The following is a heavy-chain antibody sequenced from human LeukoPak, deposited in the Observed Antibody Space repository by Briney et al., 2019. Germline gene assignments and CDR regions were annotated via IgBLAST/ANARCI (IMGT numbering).Heavy chain of an antibody. CDR2: ISSSSSTI. D-gene: IGHD2-2*01. J-gene: IGHJ4*02. Sequence: GGSLRLSGAASGFTFSSYSMNWVRQAPGKGLEWVSYISSSSSTIYYADSVKGRFTISRDNAKNSLYLQMNSLRVEDTAVYYCARAPTVLVGYCSSSSCQADYWGQGTLVTVSS. V-gene: IGHV3-48*04. CDR3: ARAPTVLVGYCSSSSCQADY. CDR1: GFTFSSYS.